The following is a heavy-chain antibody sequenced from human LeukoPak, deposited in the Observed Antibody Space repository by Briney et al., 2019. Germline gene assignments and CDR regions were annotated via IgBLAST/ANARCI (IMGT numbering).Heavy chain of an antibody. V-gene: IGHV4-38-2*01. CDR1: GYSISSGSY. D-gene: IGHD3-22*01. CDR3: ARLRVIDSSGFYYVDY. J-gene: IGHJ4*02. CDR2: MYHSGST. Sequence: SETLSLTCAVSGYSISSGSYWCWIRQPPGKGLEWIGNMYHSGSTYSNPSLKSRVTISVDTSKNQFSLRLRSVTAADTAVYYCARLRVIDSSGFYYVDYWGQGTLVTVSS.